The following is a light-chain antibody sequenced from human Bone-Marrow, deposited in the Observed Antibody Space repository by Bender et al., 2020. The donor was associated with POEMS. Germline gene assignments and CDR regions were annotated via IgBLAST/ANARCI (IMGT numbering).Light chain of an antibody. Sequence: QSALTQPRSVSGSPGQSVTISCTGTSSDVGAYNFVSWYQQHPGKAPKLMIYDVDKRPSGVPDRFSGSKSGNTASLTISAVQAADAADYSCCSYAGTSTPYVFGPAPAVTVL. CDR2: DVD. CDR3: CSYAGTSTPYV. CDR1: SSDVGAYNF. V-gene: IGLV2-11*01. J-gene: IGLJ1*01.